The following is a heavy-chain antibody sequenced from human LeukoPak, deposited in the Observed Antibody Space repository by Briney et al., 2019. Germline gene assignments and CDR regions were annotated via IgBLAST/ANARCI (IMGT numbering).Heavy chain of an antibody. CDR3: ATDYSLYCSSTSCYFS. D-gene: IGHD2-2*01. CDR1: GCTLTELS. V-gene: IGHV1-24*01. CDR2: IDPEDGET. Sequence: ASVKVSCKASGCTLTELSMHWVRQAPGKGLEWMGGIDPEDGETIYAQKFQGRVTMTEDTSTDTAYMELSSLRSEDTAVYYCATDYSLYCSSTSCYFSWGQGTLVTVSS. J-gene: IGHJ5*02.